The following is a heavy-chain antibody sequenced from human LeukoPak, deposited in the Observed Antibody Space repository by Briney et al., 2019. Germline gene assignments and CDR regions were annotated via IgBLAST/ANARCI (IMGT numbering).Heavy chain of an antibody. D-gene: IGHD2-2*01. J-gene: IGHJ4*02. V-gene: IGHV4-38-2*02. Sequence: SETLSLTCTVSGYSISGGYYWGWIRQPPGKGLEWIGSIYHSGSTYYNPSLSSRVTISVDTSKNQFSLKLSSVTAADTAVYYCARATYADYWGQGTLVTVSS. CDR2: IYHSGST. CDR3: ARATYADY. CDR1: GYSISGGYY.